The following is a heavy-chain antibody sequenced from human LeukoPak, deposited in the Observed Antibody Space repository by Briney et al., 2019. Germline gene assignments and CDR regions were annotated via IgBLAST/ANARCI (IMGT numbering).Heavy chain of an antibody. V-gene: IGHV3-74*01. CDR3: ARELVVKQDLAY. D-gene: IGHD2-15*01. CDR2: INPDGSTI. Sequence: GGSLRLSCAASGFTFSNYWVHWVRQAPGKGLVWVSRINPDGSTINYADSVKGRLTISRDNAKNTLYLQMNSLRAEDTTVYYCARELVVKQDLAYWGQGTLVTVSS. J-gene: IGHJ4*02. CDR1: GFTFSNYW.